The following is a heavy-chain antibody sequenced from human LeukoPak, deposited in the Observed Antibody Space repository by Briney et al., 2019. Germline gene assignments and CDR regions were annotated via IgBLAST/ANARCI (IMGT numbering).Heavy chain of an antibody. CDR2: ISGSGGST. Sequence: ETLSLTCSVAGYSISSGYYWGWIRQPPGKGLEWVSAISGSGGSTYYADSVKGRFTISRDNSKNTLYLQMNRLRAEDTAVYYCAKDSRGTFDYWGQGTLVTVSS. CDR1: GYSISSGYY. J-gene: IGHJ4*02. V-gene: IGHV3-23*01. CDR3: AKDSRGTFDY. D-gene: IGHD1-1*01.